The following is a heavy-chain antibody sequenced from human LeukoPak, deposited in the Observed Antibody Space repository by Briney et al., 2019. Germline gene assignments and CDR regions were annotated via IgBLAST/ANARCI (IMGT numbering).Heavy chain of an antibody. Sequence: ASVKVSCKASGYTFTSYYMHWVRQAPGQGLEWMRIINPSGGSTSYAQKFQGRVTMTRDMSTSTVYMELSSLRSEDTAVYYCARDSFDYHTYYYYYMDVWGKGTTVTVSS. CDR2: INPSGGST. CDR1: GYTFTSYY. V-gene: IGHV1-46*01. J-gene: IGHJ6*03. D-gene: IGHD4-11*01. CDR3: ARDSFDYHTYYYYYMDV.